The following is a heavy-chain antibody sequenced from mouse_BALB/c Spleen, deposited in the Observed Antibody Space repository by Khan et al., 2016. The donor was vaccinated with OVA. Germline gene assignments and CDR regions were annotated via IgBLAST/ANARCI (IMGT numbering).Heavy chain of an antibody. J-gene: IGHJ1*01. CDR2: ISSGSGTI. D-gene: IGHD1-1*01. Sequence: EVELVESGGGLVQPGGSRKLSCAASGFTFSSFGMHWVRQAPEKGLEWVAYISSGSGTIYYAETVKGRFTISRDNPKNTLLLQMTRPRSADTAMYYCAREGTTVLATWDWYFDVWGAGTTVTVAS. CDR1: GFTFSSFG. CDR3: AREGTTVLATWDWYFDV. V-gene: IGHV5-17*02.